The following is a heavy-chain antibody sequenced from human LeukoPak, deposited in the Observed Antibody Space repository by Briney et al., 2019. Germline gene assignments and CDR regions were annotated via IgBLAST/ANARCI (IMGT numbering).Heavy chain of an antibody. CDR3: ARGGRKVFDIEMATMDY. CDR1: GFTFSRYW. J-gene: IGHJ4*02. Sequence: GGSLRLSCAASGFTFSRYWMSWVRQAPGKGLEWVANIEQDGSEKNFVDSVKGRITISRDNAKNSLYLQMNSLRVEDTAVYYCARGGRKVFDIEMATMDYWGQGTLVTVSS. V-gene: IGHV3-7*03. D-gene: IGHD5-24*01. CDR2: IEQDGSEK.